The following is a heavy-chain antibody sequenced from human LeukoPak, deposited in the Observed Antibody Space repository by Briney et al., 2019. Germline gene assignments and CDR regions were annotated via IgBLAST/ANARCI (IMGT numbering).Heavy chain of an antibody. Sequence: GGSLRLSCAASGFTFSNAWMNWVRQAPGKGLEWVGRIKSKTDGGTTDYAAPVKGRFTCSRDDSKNTVHLQMNSLKTEDTAVYFCTTGTITGPGFDFWGQGTLVTVSS. CDR2: IKSKTDGGTT. CDR3: TTGTITGPGFDF. D-gene: IGHD6-13*01. V-gene: IGHV3-15*07. CDR1: GFTFSNAW. J-gene: IGHJ4*02.